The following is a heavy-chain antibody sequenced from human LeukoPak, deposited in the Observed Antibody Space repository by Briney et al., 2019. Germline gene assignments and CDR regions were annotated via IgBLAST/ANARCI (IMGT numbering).Heavy chain of an antibody. CDR2: IRNKASGYTT. D-gene: IGHD6-13*01. Sequence: QPGGSLRLSCAASGFTFSDHYMAWVRQAPGKGLEWVGRIRNKASGYTTEHAASVKGRFTISRDNAKNSLYLQMNSLRAEDTAVYYCARDLPLYSSRFDYWGQGTLVTVSS. J-gene: IGHJ4*02. V-gene: IGHV3-72*01. CDR3: ARDLPLYSSRFDY. CDR1: GFTFSDHY.